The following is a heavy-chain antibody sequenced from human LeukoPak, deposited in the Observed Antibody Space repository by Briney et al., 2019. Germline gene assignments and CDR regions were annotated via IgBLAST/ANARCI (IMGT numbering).Heavy chain of an antibody. CDR3: AKIYCSSTSCYVNWFDP. Sequence: GESLKISCKGSGYSFTNYWISWVRQMPGKGLEWMGKIDPSDSYTNYSPSFQGQVTISADKSISTAYLQWSSLKASDTAMYYCAKIYCSSTSCYVNWFDPWGQGTLVTVSS. J-gene: IGHJ5*02. D-gene: IGHD2-2*01. V-gene: IGHV5-10-1*04. CDR2: IDPSDSYT. CDR1: GYSFTNYW.